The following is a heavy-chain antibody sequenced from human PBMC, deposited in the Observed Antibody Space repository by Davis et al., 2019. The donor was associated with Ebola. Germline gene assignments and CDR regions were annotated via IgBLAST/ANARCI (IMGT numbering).Heavy chain of an antibody. Sequence: GESLKISCAASGFTFSRYWMHWVRQAPGKGLVWVSRINRDGIRTNYADSVKGRFTISRDNAKNTVYLQMNSLRAEDTAVYFCAGVDYGDSWRWFDPWGQGTLVTVSS. CDR1: GFTFSRYW. CDR2: INRDGIRT. CDR3: AGVDYGDSWRWFDP. J-gene: IGHJ5*02. D-gene: IGHD4-17*01. V-gene: IGHV3-74*01.